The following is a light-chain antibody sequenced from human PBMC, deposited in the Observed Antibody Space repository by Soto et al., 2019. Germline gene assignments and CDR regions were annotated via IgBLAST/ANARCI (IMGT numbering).Light chain of an antibody. CDR2: EVS. J-gene: IGLJ1*01. Sequence: QSVLTQPASVSGSPGQSITISCTGTSGDVGAYNYVSWYQQHPGRAPKLIIFEVSNRPSGVSARFSASKSADTASLTISGLQAEDEADYYCSSLTSSDTPLIVFGSGTKLTVL. CDR1: SGDVGAYNY. CDR3: SSLTSSDTPLIV. V-gene: IGLV2-14*01.